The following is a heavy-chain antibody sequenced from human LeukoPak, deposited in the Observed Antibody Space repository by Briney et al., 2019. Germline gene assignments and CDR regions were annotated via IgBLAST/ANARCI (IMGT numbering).Heavy chain of an antibody. CDR3: ARVLPITPYFDY. J-gene: IGHJ4*02. V-gene: IGHV4-39*07. Sequence: SETLSLTCTVSGDSISSSSYYWGWIRQSPGKGLEWIGSIYHSERTHYNPSLKSRVTISVDTSKNQFSLKLSSVTAADTAVYYCARVLPITPYFDYWGQGTLVTVSS. D-gene: IGHD1-20*01. CDR1: GDSISSSSYY. CDR2: IYHSERT.